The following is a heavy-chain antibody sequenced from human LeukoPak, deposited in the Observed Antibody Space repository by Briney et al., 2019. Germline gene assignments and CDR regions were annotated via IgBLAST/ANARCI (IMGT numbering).Heavy chain of an antibody. Sequence: GGSLRLSCAASGFTFSSYAMSWVRQAPGKGLEWVSAISGSGGSTYYADSVKGRFTISRDNSKNTLYLQMNSLRAEDTAVYYCAKHGDFTYYYYGMDVWGQGTTVTVSS. CDR3: AKHGDFTYYYYGMDV. CDR2: ISGSGGST. J-gene: IGHJ6*02. CDR1: GFTFSSYA. V-gene: IGHV3-23*01.